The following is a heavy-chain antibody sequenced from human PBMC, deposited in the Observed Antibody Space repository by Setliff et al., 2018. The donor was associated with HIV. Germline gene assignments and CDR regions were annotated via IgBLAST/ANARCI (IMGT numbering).Heavy chain of an antibody. CDR1: GFTFDRYW. CDR2: IYSGGTT. V-gene: IGHV3-66*02. D-gene: IGHD1-1*01. J-gene: IGHJ6*03. Sequence: GGSLRLSCAASGFTFDRYWMSWLRQAPGKGLEWVSVIYSGGTTYYADSVKGRFTVSRDDSKNTVYLQINSLTPEDTAVFYCARIGAGHTTGFYYYYMDVWGKGTTVTVSS. CDR3: ARIGAGHTTGFYYYYMDV.